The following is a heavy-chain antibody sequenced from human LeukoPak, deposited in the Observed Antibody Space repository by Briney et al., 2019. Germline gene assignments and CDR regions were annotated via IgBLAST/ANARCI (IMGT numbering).Heavy chain of an antibody. CDR2: ISAYNGNT. J-gene: IGHJ6*03. Sequence: VASVKVSCKASGYTFTSYGISWVRQAPGQGLEWMGWISAYNGNTNYAQKLQGRVTMTTDTSTSTAYMELRSLRSDDTAVYYCARQNSGSNDFSLPGDYDYCYMDVWGKGTTVTSSS. D-gene: IGHD1-26*01. CDR1: GYTFTSYG. V-gene: IGHV1-18*01. CDR3: ARQNSGSNDFSLPGDYDYCYMDV.